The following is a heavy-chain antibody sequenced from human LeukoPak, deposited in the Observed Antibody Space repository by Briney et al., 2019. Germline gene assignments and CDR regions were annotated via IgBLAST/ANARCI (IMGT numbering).Heavy chain of an antibody. CDR2: IYTSGST. V-gene: IGHV4-61*02. J-gene: IGHJ6*03. Sequence: PSQTLSLTCTVSGGSISSDDYYWNWIRQPAGKELEWIGRIYTSGSTNYNPSLKSRVTISIDTSKTQFSLKLSSVTAADTAVYYCARDRRYCSNGICSYYYMDVWGKGTTVTVSS. CDR1: GGSISSDDYY. CDR3: ARDRRYCSNGICSYYYMDV. D-gene: IGHD2-8*01.